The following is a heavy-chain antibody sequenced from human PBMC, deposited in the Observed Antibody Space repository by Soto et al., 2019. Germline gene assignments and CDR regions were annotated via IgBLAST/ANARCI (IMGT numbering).Heavy chain of an antibody. CDR1: GGSISSGGYS. J-gene: IGHJ4*02. D-gene: IGHD5-12*01. Sequence: QLQLQESGSGLVKPSQTLSLTCAVSGGSISSGGYSWSWIRQPPGKGLEWIGYIYHSGSTYYNPSLKSRVTRTVDRSTNQFSLKLSSVTAADTAVYYCAAGGGLPRYYWGQGTLVTVSS. V-gene: IGHV4-30-2*01. CDR3: AAGGGLPRYY. CDR2: IYHSGST.